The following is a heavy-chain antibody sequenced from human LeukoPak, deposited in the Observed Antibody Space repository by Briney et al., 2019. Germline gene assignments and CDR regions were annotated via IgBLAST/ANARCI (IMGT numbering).Heavy chain of an antibody. CDR3: ARGGGLDV. CDR2: INHNGNVN. CDR1: GGSVSSRNYY. V-gene: IGHV3-7*03. Sequence: PSETLSLTCTVSGGSVSSRNYYWGWIRQPPGKGLEWVASINHNGNVNYYVDSVKGRFTISRDNAKNSLYLQMSNLRAEDTAVYFCARGGGLDVWGQGATVTVSS. D-gene: IGHD3-16*01. J-gene: IGHJ6*02.